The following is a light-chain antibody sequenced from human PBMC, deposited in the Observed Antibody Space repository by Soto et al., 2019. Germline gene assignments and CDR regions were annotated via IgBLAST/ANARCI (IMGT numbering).Light chain of an antibody. CDR2: GAS. V-gene: IGKV3-20*01. CDR3: QQYGSSPQT. CDR1: QSVSSNS. J-gene: IGKJ4*02. Sequence: EIVLTQSPGTLSLSPGERATLSCRTSQSVSSNSLAWYQQKPGQAPRLLIYGASSRATGIPDRFSGSGSGTHFTLTITRLEPEDLAMYYCQQYGSSPQTFGRGTKVQIK.